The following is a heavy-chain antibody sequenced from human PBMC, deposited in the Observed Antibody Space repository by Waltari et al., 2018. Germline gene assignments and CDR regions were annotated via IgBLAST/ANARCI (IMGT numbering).Heavy chain of an antibody. Sequence: VQLLESGGGLVQSGGSLRLSCAASGFTFRSDAMNWCRQAPGKGVEWVSVISGSGGSTDYADSVKGRFTISRDNSKNTLYLQMNNLRVEDTAVYYCASSLYGDYTQIWGRVFDYWGQGTLVTVSS. CDR2: ISGSGGST. CDR1: GFTFRSDA. V-gene: IGHV3-23*01. CDR3: ASSLYGDYTQIWGRVFDY. J-gene: IGHJ4*02. D-gene: IGHD4-17*01.